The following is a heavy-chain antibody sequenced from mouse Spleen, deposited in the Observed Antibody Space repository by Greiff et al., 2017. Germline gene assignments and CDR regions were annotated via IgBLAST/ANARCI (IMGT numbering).Heavy chain of an antibody. V-gene: IGHV1-22*01. CDR1: GYTFTDYN. D-gene: IGHD2-1*01. CDR3: AGDGNYDFDY. J-gene: IGHJ2*01. CDR2: INPNNGGT. Sequence: VQLQQSGPELVKPGAPVKMSCKALGYTFTDYNMHWVKQSHGKSFEWIGYINPNNGGTSYNQKFKGKATLTVNKSSSTAYMELRSLTSEDSAVYYCAGDGNYDFDYWGQGTTLTVSS.